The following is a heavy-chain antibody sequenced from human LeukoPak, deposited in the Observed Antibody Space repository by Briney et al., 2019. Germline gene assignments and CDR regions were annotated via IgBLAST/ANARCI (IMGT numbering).Heavy chain of an antibody. CDR1: GFGFSYYW. V-gene: IGHV3-7*01. CDR2: IKRDGSEK. J-gene: IGHJ4*02. Sequence: PGGSLRLSCAASGFGFSYYWVTWVRQAPGKGLEWVAGIKRDGSEKYYVDSVKGRFTISRDNAKNSLSLQMNSLRAEDTAVYFCARRSHQSFDYTGQGTLVTVSS. CDR3: ARRSHQSFDY.